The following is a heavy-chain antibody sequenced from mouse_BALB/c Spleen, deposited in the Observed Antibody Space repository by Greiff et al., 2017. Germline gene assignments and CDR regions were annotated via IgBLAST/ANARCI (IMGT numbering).Heavy chain of an antibody. CDR1: GYSITSGYY. V-gene: IGHV3-6*02. CDR3: ARGDYYGLDY. J-gene: IGHJ4*01. Sequence: EVQRVESGPGLVKPSQSLSLTCSVTGYSITSGYYWNWIRQFPGNKLEWMGYISYDGSNNYNPSLKNRISITRDTSKNQFFLKLNSVTTEDTATYYCARGDYYGLDYWGQGTSVTVSS. D-gene: IGHD3-3*01. CDR2: ISYDGSN.